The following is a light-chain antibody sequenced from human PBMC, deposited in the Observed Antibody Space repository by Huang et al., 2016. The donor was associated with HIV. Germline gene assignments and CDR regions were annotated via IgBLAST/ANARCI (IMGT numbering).Light chain of an antibody. CDR2: DGS. J-gene: IGKJ4*01. Sequence: EVVLTQSPPTLSLFPGQTATLSCRASQTIGTYVAWYQRRPGQGPRLLIYDGSNRAAGVPARSSGAGSGTTFTLSISGLESEGFGVYYCQQRRSWPLTFGGGTKVEV. CDR3: QQRRSWPLT. V-gene: IGKV3-11*01. CDR1: QTIGTY.